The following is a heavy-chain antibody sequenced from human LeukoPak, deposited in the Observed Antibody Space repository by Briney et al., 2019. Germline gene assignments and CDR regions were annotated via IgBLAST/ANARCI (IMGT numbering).Heavy chain of an antibody. D-gene: IGHD3-3*01. CDR1: SYTFTNYA. CDR2: ISAYNGNT. V-gene: IGHV1-18*01. J-gene: IGHJ5*02. Sequence: ASVKVSCKASSYTFTNYAFTWVRQAPGQGLEWMGWISAYNGNTNYARKLQGRVTMTTDTSTSTAYMELRSLRSDDTAAYYCARGLEWLTRRHTWFDPWGQGTLVTVSS. CDR3: ARGLEWLTRRHTWFDP.